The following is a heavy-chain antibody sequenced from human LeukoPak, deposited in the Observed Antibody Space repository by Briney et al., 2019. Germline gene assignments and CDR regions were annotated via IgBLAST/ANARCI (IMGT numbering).Heavy chain of an antibody. Sequence: GGSLRLSCAASGFIFSNAWMNRVRQVPGKGLEWVGRIKSKTDGGTTDYAAPVKGRFIISRDDSKNTLYLLMNSLKTEDTALYYCTTVYLTGEGNDYWGQGTLVTVSS. D-gene: IGHD3-9*01. J-gene: IGHJ4*02. CDR2: IKSKTDGGTT. CDR3: TTVYLTGEGNDY. CDR1: GFIFSNAW. V-gene: IGHV3-15*07.